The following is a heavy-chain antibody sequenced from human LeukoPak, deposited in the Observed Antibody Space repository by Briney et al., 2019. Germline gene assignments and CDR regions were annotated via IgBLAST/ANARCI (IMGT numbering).Heavy chain of an antibody. CDR1: GFNFIDYS. CDR2: IGISSGNT. J-gene: IGHJ4*02. D-gene: IGHD3-22*01. Sequence: GGSLRLSCAASGFNFIDYSMNWVRQAPGKGLEWISYIGISSGNTKYADSVKGRFTISRDNSKNTLYLQMNSLRAEDTAVYYCAKDNDSSGYYYWFDYWGQGTLVTVSS. V-gene: IGHV3-48*01. CDR3: AKDNDSSGYYYWFDY.